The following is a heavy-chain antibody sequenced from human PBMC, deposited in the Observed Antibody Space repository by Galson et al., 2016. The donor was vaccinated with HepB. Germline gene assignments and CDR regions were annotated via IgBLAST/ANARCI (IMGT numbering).Heavy chain of an antibody. J-gene: IGHJ6*02. CDR3: ARERIVRTNGMDV. V-gene: IGHV3-21*01. CDR1: GFTFSSYS. D-gene: IGHD2/OR15-2a*01. Sequence: SLRLSCAASGFTFSSYSMNWVRQAPGKGLEWVSSISSSSSYMYYADSVKGRFTISRDNAKNSLNLQMNSLRAEDTAVYYCARERIVRTNGMDVWGQGTTVTVSS. CDR2: ISSSSSYM.